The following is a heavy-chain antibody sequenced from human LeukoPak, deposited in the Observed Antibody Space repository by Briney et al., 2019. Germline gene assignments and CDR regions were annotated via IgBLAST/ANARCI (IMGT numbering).Heavy chain of an antibody. CDR1: GGSISSSSYY. CDR3: ARGLRYSSSSFDY. V-gene: IGHV4-39*07. D-gene: IGHD6-6*01. J-gene: IGHJ4*02. Sequence: SETLSLTCPVSGGSISSSSYYWGWIRQPPGKGLEWIGSIYYSGSTYYNPSLKSRVTISVDTSKNQFSLKLSSVTAADTAVYYCARGLRYSSSSFDYWGQGTLVTVSS. CDR2: IYYSGST.